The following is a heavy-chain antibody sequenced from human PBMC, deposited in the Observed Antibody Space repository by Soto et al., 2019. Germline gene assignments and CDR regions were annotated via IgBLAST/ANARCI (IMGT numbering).Heavy chain of an antibody. D-gene: IGHD6-13*01. V-gene: IGHV4-30-4*01. J-gene: IGHJ5*02. CDR1: GGSISSGDYY. CDR3: AKERPDGSRLDP. Sequence: QVQLQESGPGLVKPSQTLSLTCTVSGGSISSGDYYWSWIRQPPGKGLEWIGYIYYSGSTYFNPSLMKRVSISVDTSENQFSLKLSSVTAADAAVYYCAKERPDGSRLDPWGQGSLVSVSP. CDR2: IYYSGST.